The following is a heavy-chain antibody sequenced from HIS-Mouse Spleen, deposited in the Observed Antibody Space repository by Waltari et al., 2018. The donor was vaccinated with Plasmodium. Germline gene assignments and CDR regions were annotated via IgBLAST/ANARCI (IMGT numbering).Heavy chain of an antibody. CDR3: ARVLGYKAAAGTFVEYFQH. J-gene: IGHJ1*01. CDR2: INPNSGGT. Sequence: QVQLVQSGAEVKKPGASVKVSCKASGYTFTGYYMHWVRQAPGQGLEWMGWINPNSGGTNNAQKLKGRVTMTRDTSISTAYMELSRLRSDDTAVYYCARVLGYKAAAGTFVEYFQHWGQGTLVTVSS. V-gene: IGHV1-2*02. CDR1: GYTFTGYY. D-gene: IGHD6-13*01.